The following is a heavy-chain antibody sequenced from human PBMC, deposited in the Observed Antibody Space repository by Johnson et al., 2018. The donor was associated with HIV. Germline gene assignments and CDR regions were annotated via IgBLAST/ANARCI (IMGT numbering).Heavy chain of an antibody. Sequence: VQLVESGGGLVQPGGSLRLSCAASGFTVSSNYMTWVRQAPGKWLEWVSVLFSGGTTYYADSVKGRFTISRDNSKNTLYLQMNSLRVEDTALDFCAKDSSSWRSAFDTWGQGTMVTVSS. CDR1: GFTVSSNY. V-gene: IGHV3-66*01. CDR2: LFSGGTT. CDR3: AKDSSSWRSAFDT. J-gene: IGHJ3*02. D-gene: IGHD6-13*01.